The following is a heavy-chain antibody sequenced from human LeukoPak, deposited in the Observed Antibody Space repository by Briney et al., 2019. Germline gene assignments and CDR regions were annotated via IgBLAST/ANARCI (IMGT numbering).Heavy chain of an antibody. V-gene: IGHV4-39*07. CDR2: IYYSGST. J-gene: IGHJ5*02. Sequence: SETLSLTCTVSGGSISSSSYYWGWIRQPPGKGLEWIGSIYYSGSTYYNPSLKSRVTISVDTSKNQFSLKLSSVTAADTAVYYCAREVADCSSTSCYGTTNWFDPWGQGTLVTVSS. CDR3: AREVADCSSTSCYGTTNWFDP. CDR1: GGSISSSSYY. D-gene: IGHD2-2*01.